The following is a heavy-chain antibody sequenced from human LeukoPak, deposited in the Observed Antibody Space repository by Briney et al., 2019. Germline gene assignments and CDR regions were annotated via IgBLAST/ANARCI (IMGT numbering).Heavy chain of an antibody. J-gene: IGHJ4*02. CDR3: ARNDRGRPADY. Sequence: PSETLSLTCTVSGASINNSPYYWAWIRQPPGKELEWIVSMHYSGATYYDPSLKSRVTISIDTSKNQFSLRLTSVTAADTAVFYCARNDRGRPADYWGQGTLVTVYS. D-gene: IGHD1-26*01. V-gene: IGHV4-39*01. CDR1: GASINNSPYY. CDR2: MHYSGAT.